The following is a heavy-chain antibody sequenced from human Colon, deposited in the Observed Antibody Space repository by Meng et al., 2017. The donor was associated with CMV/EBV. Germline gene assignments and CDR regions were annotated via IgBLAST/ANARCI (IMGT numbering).Heavy chain of an antibody. CDR3: ARAPIAARQGYFDF. D-gene: IGHD6-6*01. Sequence: SGLSFGTCPMNGVRQAPGEGLEWVSSISYTGSYIDYADSVKGRFTISRDNANNSLYLQMNSLRVEDTAVYYCARAPIAARQGYFDFWGQGALVTVSS. CDR2: ISYTGSYI. J-gene: IGHJ4*02. V-gene: IGHV3-21*01. CDR1: GLSFGTCP.